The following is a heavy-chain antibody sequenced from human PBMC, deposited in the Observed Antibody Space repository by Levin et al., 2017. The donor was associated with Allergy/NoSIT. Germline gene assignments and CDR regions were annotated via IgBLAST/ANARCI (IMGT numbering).Heavy chain of an antibody. CDR2: ISYDGINK. Sequence: GESLKISCAASGFTFSSYGMHWVRQAPGKGLEWVAVISYDGINKYYADSVKGRFTISRDNSKNTLYLQMNSLRAEDTAVYYCAKGFMGGYCSGGSCPAEYFQHWGQGTLVTVSS. D-gene: IGHD2-15*01. CDR1: GFTFSSYG. CDR3: AKGFMGGYCSGGSCPAEYFQH. J-gene: IGHJ1*01. V-gene: IGHV3-30*18.